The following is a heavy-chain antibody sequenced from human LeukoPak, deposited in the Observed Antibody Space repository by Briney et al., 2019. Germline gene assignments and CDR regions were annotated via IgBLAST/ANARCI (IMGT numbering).Heavy chain of an antibody. V-gene: IGHV1-2*02. CDR2: IIPSSGGA. J-gene: IGHJ6*02. Sequence: ASVKVSCKASGYTFTDYCVHWVRQAPGQGLEWMGWIIPSSGGANYAQNFQGRVTMTRDTSIATAYMELSRLRSDDTAVHYCARDENPYYYYGMDVWGQGTTVTVSS. CDR3: ARDENPYYYYGMDV. CDR1: GYTFTDYC.